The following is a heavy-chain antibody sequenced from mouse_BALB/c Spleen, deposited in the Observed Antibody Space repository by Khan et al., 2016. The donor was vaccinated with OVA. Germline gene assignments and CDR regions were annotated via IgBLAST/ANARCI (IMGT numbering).Heavy chain of an antibody. CDR2: IWGGGDT. Sequence: QVQLKQSGPGLVAPSQSLSLTCTVSGFSLFRYNIHWVRQPPGKGLEWLGMIWGGGDTDYNSTLKSRMSISKDNSKSQVLLKMNSLQAADTAVYYCARACYRYGGYDGMDYWGQGTSVTVSS. D-gene: IGHD2-14*01. CDR3: ARACYRYGGYDGMDY. CDR1: GFSLFRYN. V-gene: IGHV2-6-4*01. J-gene: IGHJ4*01.